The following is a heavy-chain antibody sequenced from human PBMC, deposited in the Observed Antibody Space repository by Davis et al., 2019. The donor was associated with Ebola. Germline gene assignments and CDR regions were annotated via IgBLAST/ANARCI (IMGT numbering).Heavy chain of an antibody. CDR1: GFTFSSYA. CDR2: ISYDGSNK. J-gene: IGHJ3*02. Sequence: GESLKISCAASGFTFSSYAMHWVRQVPGKGLEWVAVISYDGSNKYYADSVKGRFTISRDNSKNTLYLQMNSLRAEDTAVYYCASPLGYSSSWYDDAFDIWGQETMVTVSS. CDR3: ASPLGYSSSWYDDAFDI. D-gene: IGHD6-13*01. V-gene: IGHV3-30-3*01.